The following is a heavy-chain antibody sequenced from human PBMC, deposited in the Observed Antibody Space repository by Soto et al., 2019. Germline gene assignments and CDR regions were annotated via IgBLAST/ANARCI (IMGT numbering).Heavy chain of an antibody. CDR1: GFTFSSYW. V-gene: IGHV3-74*01. D-gene: IGHD3-10*01. CDR3: ARAPSTLARGAFDI. J-gene: IGHJ3*02. Sequence: GGSLRLSCGASGFTFSSYWMHWVRQAPGQGLVWVSRINTDGSGTNYADSVKGRFTISRDNAKNTLHLQMNSLRAEDTAVYYCARAPSTLARGAFDIWGQGTMVTVSS. CDR2: INTDGSGT.